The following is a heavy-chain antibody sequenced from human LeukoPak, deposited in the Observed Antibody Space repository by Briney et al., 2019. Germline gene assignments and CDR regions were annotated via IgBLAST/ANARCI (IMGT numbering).Heavy chain of an antibody. CDR3: AKSFWPPGKAAFDI. V-gene: IGHV3-30*02. CDR2: IRYDGGNK. Sequence: GGSLRLSCAASGFTFSSYGMHWVRQAPGKGLEWVAFIRYDGGNKYYADSVKGRFTISRDNSKNTLYLQMNSLRAEDTAVYYCAKSFWPPGKAAFDIWGQGTMVTVSS. J-gene: IGHJ3*02. CDR1: GFTFSSYG. D-gene: IGHD3-3*01.